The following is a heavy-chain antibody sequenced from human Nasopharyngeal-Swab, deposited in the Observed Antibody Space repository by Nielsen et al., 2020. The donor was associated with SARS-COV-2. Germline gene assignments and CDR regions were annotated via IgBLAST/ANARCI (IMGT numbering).Heavy chain of an antibody. J-gene: IGHJ6*02. CDR3: ARDWGDYTMSYYYYGMDV. V-gene: IGHV3-21*01. Sequence: GESLKISCAASGFTFSSYNMNWVRQAPGKGLEWVSSISSSSSYIYYADSVKGRFTISRDNAKDSLYLQMNSLRAEDTAVYYCARDWGDYTMSYYYYGMDVWGQGTTVTVSS. CDR1: GFTFSSYN. CDR2: ISSSSSYI. D-gene: IGHD4-17*01.